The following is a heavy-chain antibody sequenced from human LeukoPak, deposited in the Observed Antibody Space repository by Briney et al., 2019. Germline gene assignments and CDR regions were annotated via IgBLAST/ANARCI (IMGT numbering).Heavy chain of an antibody. CDR2: SDAEDGER. CDR3: VTGFTTMAVDYFDY. Sequence: ASVTVSCKVSGKTLSDLSIHWLRQPPGKGLEWLGGSDAEDGERIYAQMFQGRVTMTEDTSIDTAYMELSSLRSEDTTVYYCVTGFTTMAVDYFDYWGQGTLVTVSP. V-gene: IGHV1-24*01. CDR1: GKTLSDLS. D-gene: IGHD5-18*01. J-gene: IGHJ4*02.